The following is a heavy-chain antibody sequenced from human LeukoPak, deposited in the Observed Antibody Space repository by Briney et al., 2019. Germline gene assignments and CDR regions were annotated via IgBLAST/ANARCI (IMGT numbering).Heavy chain of an antibody. CDR1: GYSISSGYY. Sequence: SETLSLTCTVSGYSISSGYYWGWIRQPPGKGLEWIGSIYHSGSTYYNPSLKSRVTISVDTSKNQFSLKLSSVTAADTAVYYCVGGGNSAWFDPWGQGTLVTVSS. D-gene: IGHD4-23*01. CDR3: VGGGNSAWFDP. V-gene: IGHV4-38-2*02. CDR2: IYHSGST. J-gene: IGHJ5*02.